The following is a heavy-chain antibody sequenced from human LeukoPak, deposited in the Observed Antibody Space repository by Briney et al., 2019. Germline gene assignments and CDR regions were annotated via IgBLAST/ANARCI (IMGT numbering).Heavy chain of an antibody. J-gene: IGHJ4*02. CDR2: ISYDGSNK. V-gene: IGHV3-30*18. Sequence: PGGSLRLSCAASGFTFRSYGMHWVRQAPGKGLEWVAVISYDGSNKYYADSVKGRFTISRDNSKNTVYLQMNSLRAEDTAVYYCAKCLSSGWYPPHDYWGQGTLVTVSS. CDR3: AKCLSSGWYPPHDY. CDR1: GFTFRSYG. D-gene: IGHD6-19*01.